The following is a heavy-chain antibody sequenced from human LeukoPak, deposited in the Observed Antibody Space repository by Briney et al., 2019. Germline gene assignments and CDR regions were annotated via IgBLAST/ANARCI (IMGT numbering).Heavy chain of an antibody. CDR2: ISGSGGGT. CDR3: AKDGSGNGYPNYYFDY. D-gene: IGHD5-24*01. CDR1: GFTFSTYA. Sequence: GGSLRLSCAASGFTFSTYAMSWVRQAPGKGLEWVSTISGSGGGTYYADSVKGRFTISRDNSKNTLYLQMNSLRAEDAAVCYCAKDGSGNGYPNYYFDYWGQGTLVTVSS. J-gene: IGHJ4*02. V-gene: IGHV3-23*01.